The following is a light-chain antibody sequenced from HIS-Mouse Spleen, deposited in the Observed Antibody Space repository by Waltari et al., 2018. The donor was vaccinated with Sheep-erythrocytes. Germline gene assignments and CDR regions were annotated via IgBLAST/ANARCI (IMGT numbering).Light chain of an antibody. CDR3: CSYAGSYNHV. CDR2: DVS. V-gene: IGLV2-11*01. Sequence: QSALTQPRPVSGSPGQSVTISCTGTSSDVGGYNYVSWYQQHPDKAPKLMIYDVSKRPSGVPDRFSGSKSGNTASLTISGLQAEDEADYYCCSYAGSYNHVFATGTKVTVL. CDR1: SSDVGGYNY. J-gene: IGLJ1*01.